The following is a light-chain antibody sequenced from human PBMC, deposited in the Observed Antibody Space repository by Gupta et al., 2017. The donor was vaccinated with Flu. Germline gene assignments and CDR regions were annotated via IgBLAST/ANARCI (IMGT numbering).Light chain of an antibody. Sequence: EIVLTQSPATLSLSPGERATLSCRASQSVSSYLAWYQQKPGQAPRLLIYDASNRATGIQARFSGSESETDFTLTIRRREPKDFAVYYCQQRSNWFTFGGGTKVEIK. CDR2: DAS. CDR3: QQRSNWFT. V-gene: IGKV3-11*01. CDR1: QSVSSY. J-gene: IGKJ4*01.